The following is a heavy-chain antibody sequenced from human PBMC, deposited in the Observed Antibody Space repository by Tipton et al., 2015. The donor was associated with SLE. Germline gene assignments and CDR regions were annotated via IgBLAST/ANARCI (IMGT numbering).Heavy chain of an antibody. CDR2: ISSSSYI. J-gene: IGHJ4*02. D-gene: IGHD3-9*01. V-gene: IGHV3-21*03. Sequence: SLRLSCAASGFTLRTYSMNWVRQAPGKGLEWVSSISSSSYIYYADSVKGRFTISRDNAKNSLYLQMNSLRAEDTAVYYCARDSDDILTGYYHFDYWGLGTLVTVSS. CDR1: GFTLRTYS. CDR3: ARDSDDILTGYYHFDY.